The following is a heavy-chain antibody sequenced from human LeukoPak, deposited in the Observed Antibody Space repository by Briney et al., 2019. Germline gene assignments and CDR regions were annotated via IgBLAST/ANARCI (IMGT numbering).Heavy chain of an antibody. CDR2: ISYDRRNK. D-gene: IGHD5-12*01. CDR1: GFTFSSYG. CDR3: AKDRWIYSDYESFDY. Sequence: GGSLRLSCAASGFTFSSYGMHWVRQAPGKGLEWVAVISYDRRNKYYADSVKGRFTTSRDNSKNTLYLQMNGLRAEDTAVYYCAKDRWIYSDYESFDYWGQGTLVTVSS. V-gene: IGHV3-30*18. J-gene: IGHJ4*02.